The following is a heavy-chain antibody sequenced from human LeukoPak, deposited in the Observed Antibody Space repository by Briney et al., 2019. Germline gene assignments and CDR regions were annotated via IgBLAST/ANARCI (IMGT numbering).Heavy chain of an antibody. V-gene: IGHV1-3*03. Sequence: GASVKVSCKASGYTFTSYAMHWVRQAPGQRLEWMGWINAGNGNTKYSQEFQGRVTITRDTSASTAYMELSSLRSEDTAVYYCARVYESGSYYFDYWGQGTLVTVSS. CDR1: GYTFTSYA. CDR3: ARVYESGSYYFDY. CDR2: INAGNGNT. J-gene: IGHJ4*02. D-gene: IGHD1-26*01.